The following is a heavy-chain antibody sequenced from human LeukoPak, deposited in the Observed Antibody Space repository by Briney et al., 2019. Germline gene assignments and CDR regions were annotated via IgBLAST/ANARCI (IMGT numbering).Heavy chain of an antibody. V-gene: IGHV2-5*01. CDR2: IYWNDDK. CDR3: AHRDSSGYYTEYIQH. J-gene: IGHJ1*01. D-gene: IGHD3-22*01. CDR1: GFSLSTSGVG. Sequence: SGPTLVNPTQTLTLTCTFSGFSLSTSGVGVGWIRQPPGKALEWLALIYWNDDKRYSPSLKGRLTITKDTSKNQVVLTMTNMDPVDTATYYCAHRDSSGYYTEYIQHWGQGTLVTVSS.